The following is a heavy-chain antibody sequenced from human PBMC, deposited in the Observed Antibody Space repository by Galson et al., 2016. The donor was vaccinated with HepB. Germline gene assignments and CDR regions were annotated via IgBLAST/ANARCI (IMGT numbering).Heavy chain of an antibody. CDR2: INNDSGYT. CDR1: GYTFTSYA. CDR3: VKGPFEGGDVD. J-gene: IGHJ4*02. V-gene: IGHV1-3*04. D-gene: IGHD2-21*02. Sequence: SVKVSCKASGYTFTSYAMQWVRRAPGQGLEWMGWINNDSGYTKYSQKFQGRVTITRDTSSRTAYLELSRLTSEDTAVYYCVKGPFEGGDVDWGQGTLVTVSS.